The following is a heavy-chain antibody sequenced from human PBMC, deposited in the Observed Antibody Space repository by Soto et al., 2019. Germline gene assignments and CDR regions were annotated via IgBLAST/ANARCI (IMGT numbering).Heavy chain of an antibody. Sequence: PSETLSLTCAVSGGSISSGGYYWSWVPQYPGKGLEWIGYIYNTGSAYYNPSLKGRITMSVDTSKNQFSLRLTSVTDADTALYYCARERVLRSGWFDPWGQGTPVTVS. CDR2: IYNTGSA. J-gene: IGHJ5*02. CDR3: ARERVLRSGWFDP. CDR1: GGSISSGGYY. V-gene: IGHV4-31*11. D-gene: IGHD1-26*01.